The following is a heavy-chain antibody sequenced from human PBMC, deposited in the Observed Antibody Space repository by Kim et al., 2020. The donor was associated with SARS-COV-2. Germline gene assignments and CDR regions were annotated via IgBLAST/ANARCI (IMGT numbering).Heavy chain of an antibody. V-gene: IGHV3-74*01. CDR2: IVSDGGTT. CDR3: ARDNYYTVDV. Sequence: GGSLRLSCAASGFSFSTTWMHWVRQAPGKGLVWVSLIVSDGGTTTYADSVKGRFTISRDNADNTLYLQMNSLRAEDTAVYYCARDNYYTVDVWGQWNTVT. J-gene: IGHJ6*02. CDR1: GFSFSTTW.